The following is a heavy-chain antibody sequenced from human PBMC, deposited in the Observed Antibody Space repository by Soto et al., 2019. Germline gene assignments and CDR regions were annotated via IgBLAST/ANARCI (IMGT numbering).Heavy chain of an antibody. CDR1: GFTFSIYA. D-gene: IGHD6-13*01. Sequence: HLGGSLRLSCSASGFTFSIYAMSWFRQAPGKGLEWVSAISGSGGSTYYADSVKGRFTISRDNSKNTLYLQMNSLRAEDAAVYYCAKDLTFRYSSSWRLDYYYYGMDVWGQGTTVTVSS. V-gene: IGHV3-23*01. J-gene: IGHJ6*02. CDR2: ISGSGGST. CDR3: AKDLTFRYSSSWRLDYYYYGMDV.